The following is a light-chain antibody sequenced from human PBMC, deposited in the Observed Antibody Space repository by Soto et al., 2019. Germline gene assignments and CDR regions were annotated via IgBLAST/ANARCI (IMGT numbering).Light chain of an antibody. J-gene: IGLJ2*01. CDR2: DVN. CDR3: SSYTSSNTLV. CDR1: SSDVGGYNY. V-gene: IGLV2-14*01. Sequence: QSALTQPASVSDSPGQSITISCTGTSSDVGGYNYVSWYQHHPGRAPKLMIYDVNNRPSGVSNRFSGSKSGNTASLTISGLQAEDEADYYCSSYTSSNTLVFGGGTKLTVL.